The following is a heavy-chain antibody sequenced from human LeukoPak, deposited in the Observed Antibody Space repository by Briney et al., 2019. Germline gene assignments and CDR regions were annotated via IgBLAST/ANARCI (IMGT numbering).Heavy chain of an antibody. Sequence: GGSLRLSCAASGFTFNSYAVHWVRQAPGKGLEWVAVISFDGNTKYYADSVKGRFTISRDNFKNTVFLQMNSLRGEDTAAYYCAKGPLRGTAAAIDYWGQGTLDTVSS. CDR2: ISFDGNTK. D-gene: IGHD2-2*01. V-gene: IGHV3-30*04. CDR1: GFTFNSYA. CDR3: AKGPLRGTAAAIDY. J-gene: IGHJ4*02.